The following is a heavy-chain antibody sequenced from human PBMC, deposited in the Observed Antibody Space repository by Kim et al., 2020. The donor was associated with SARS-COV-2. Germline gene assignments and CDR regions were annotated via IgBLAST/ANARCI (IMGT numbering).Heavy chain of an antibody. Sequence: GGSLRLSCAASGFTFSSYWMHWVRQAPGKGLVWVSRINSDGSSTSYADSVKGRFTISRDNAKNTLYLQMNSLRAEDTAVYYCAREYYYDSSEIRKYYYYYYGMDVWGQGTTVTVSS. CDR3: AREYYYDSSEIRKYYYYYYGMDV. CDR2: INSDGSST. D-gene: IGHD3-22*01. V-gene: IGHV3-74*01. J-gene: IGHJ6*02. CDR1: GFTFSSYW.